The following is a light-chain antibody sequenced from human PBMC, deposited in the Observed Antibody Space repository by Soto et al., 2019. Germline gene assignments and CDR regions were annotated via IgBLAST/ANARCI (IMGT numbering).Light chain of an antibody. Sequence: EIVMTQSPATLYVSPGERAPLSCRASQSVGSNLAWYQQKPGQAPRLIIYHGSTRATGIPARFSGSGSGTEFTLTISSLQSEDFAFYYCQQYANWPLTVGGGTRVEIK. CDR1: QSVGSN. CDR3: QQYANWPLT. CDR2: HGS. J-gene: IGKJ4*01. V-gene: IGKV3-15*01.